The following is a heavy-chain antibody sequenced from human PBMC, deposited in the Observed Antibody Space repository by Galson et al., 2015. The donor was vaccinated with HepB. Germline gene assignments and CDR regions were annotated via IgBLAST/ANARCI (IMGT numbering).Heavy chain of an antibody. J-gene: IGHJ6*02. CDR1: GFPFSTYT. CDR3: AKDRNSTSPGTYGMDV. CDR2: ISGSGGTT. V-gene: IGHV3-23*01. D-gene: IGHD6-6*01. Sequence: SLRLSCAASGFPFSTYTMSWVRQAPGKGLEWVSAISGSGGTTYYADSVRGRVTICRYNTKRALYLQMNRLRGEDMALYYCAKDRNSTSPGTYGMDVWGQGTTVTVFS.